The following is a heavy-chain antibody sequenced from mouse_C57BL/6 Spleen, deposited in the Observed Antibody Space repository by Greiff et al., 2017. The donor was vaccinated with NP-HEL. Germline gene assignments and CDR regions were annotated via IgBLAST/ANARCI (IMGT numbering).Heavy chain of an antibody. CDR2: INPGSGGT. CDR3: AGYDYEDRFAY. D-gene: IGHD2-4*01. CDR1: GYAFTNYL. J-gene: IGHJ3*01. Sequence: VQLQQSGAELVRPGTSVKVSCKASGYAFTNYLIEWVKQRPGQGLEWIGVINPGSGGTNYNEKFKGKATLTADKSSSTAYMQLGSLTSEDSAVCFCAGYDYEDRFAYWGQATLVTVSA. V-gene: IGHV1-54*01.